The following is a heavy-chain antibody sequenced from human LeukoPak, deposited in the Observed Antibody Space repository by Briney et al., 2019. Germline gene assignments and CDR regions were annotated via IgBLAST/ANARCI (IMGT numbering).Heavy chain of an antibody. D-gene: IGHD4-23*01. Sequence: PSETLSLTCTVSGGSISSSSYYWGWIRQPPGKGLEWIGSIYYSGSTYYNPSLKSRVTISLDTSKNQFSLKLGSVTAADTAVYSCARQSLTPSTNFDYWGQGTLVTVSS. V-gene: IGHV4-39*01. CDR3: ARQSLTPSTNFDY. CDR2: IYYSGST. CDR1: GGSISSSSYY. J-gene: IGHJ4*02.